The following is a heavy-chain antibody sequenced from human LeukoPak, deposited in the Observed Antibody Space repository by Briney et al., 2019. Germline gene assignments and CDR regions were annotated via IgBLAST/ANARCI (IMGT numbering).Heavy chain of an antibody. V-gene: IGHV3-21*06. D-gene: IGHD6-6*01. CDR2: IDSSGTYI. CDR1: GFTFSTYN. Sequence: GVSLRLSCAASGFTFSTYNMNWVRQAPGKGLEWVSSIDSSGTYIYYADSVQGRFTISRDNAQNSLYLQMRSLRAEDTAVYYCARVTGSFPNWGQGTLVTVSS. J-gene: IGHJ4*02. CDR3: ARVTGSFPN.